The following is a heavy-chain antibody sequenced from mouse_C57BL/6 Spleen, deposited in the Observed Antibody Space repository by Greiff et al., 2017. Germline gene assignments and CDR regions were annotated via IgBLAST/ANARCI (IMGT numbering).Heavy chain of an antibody. CDR2: ISDGGSYT. CDR1: GFTFSSYA. J-gene: IGHJ3*01. CDR3: ARGDSSGYVY. D-gene: IGHD3-2*02. Sequence: EVQLVASGGGLVKPGGSLKLSCAASGFTFSSYAMSWVRQTPEKRLEWVATISDGGSYTYYPDNVKGRFTISRDNAKNNLYLQMSHLKSEDTAMYYCARGDSSGYVYWGQGTLVTVSA. V-gene: IGHV5-4*01.